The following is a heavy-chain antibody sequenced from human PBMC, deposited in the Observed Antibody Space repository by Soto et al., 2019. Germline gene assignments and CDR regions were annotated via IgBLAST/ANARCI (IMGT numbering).Heavy chain of an antibody. J-gene: IGHJ6*03. Sequence: GGSLRLSCVASGFTFSSYSMNWVRQAPGEGLGWVSSISSSSSYIYYADSVKGRFTISRDNAKNSLYLQMNSLRAEDTAVYYCAREGVRAVAAPAYYMDVWGKGTTVTVSS. CDR1: GFTFSSYS. CDR3: AREGVRAVAAPAYYMDV. D-gene: IGHD6-19*01. CDR2: ISSSSSYI. V-gene: IGHV3-21*01.